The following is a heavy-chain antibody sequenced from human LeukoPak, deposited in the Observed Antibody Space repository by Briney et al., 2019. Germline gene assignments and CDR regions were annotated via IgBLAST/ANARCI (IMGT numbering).Heavy chain of an antibody. V-gene: IGHV3-30*04. Sequence: PGRSLRPSCAASGFTFSSYAMHWVRQAPGKGLEWVAVISYDGSNKYYADSVKGRFTISRDNSKNTLYLQMNSLRAEDTAVYYCAREIVVVTANFDYWGQGTLVTVSS. D-gene: IGHD2-21*02. CDR1: GFTFSSYA. CDR2: ISYDGSNK. J-gene: IGHJ4*02. CDR3: AREIVVVTANFDY.